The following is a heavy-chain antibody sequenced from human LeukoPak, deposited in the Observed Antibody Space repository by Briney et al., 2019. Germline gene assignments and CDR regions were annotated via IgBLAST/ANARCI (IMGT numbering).Heavy chain of an antibody. V-gene: IGHV3-7*01. CDR2: IKQDGSEK. Sequence: GGSLRLSCAASGFTFSSYWMSWVRQAPGKGLEWVANIKQDGSEKYYVDSVKGRFTISRDNAKNSPYLQMNSLRAEDTAVYYCVRGGNYVWGSYDPWGQGTLVTVSS. CDR1: GFTFSSYW. J-gene: IGHJ5*02. CDR3: VRGGNYVWGSYDP. D-gene: IGHD3-16*01.